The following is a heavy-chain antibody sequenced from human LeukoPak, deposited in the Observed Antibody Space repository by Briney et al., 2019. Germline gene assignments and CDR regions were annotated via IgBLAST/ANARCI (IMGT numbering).Heavy chain of an antibody. J-gene: IGHJ4*02. Sequence: PGGSLRLSCAASGFTFSSYWMSWVRQAPGKGLGWVANIKQDGSEKYYVDSVKGRFTISRDNAKNSLYLQMNSLRAEDTAVYYCARGSSSSGYYYYFDYWGQGTLVTVSS. D-gene: IGHD3-22*01. CDR2: IKQDGSEK. V-gene: IGHV3-7*01. CDR1: GFTFSSYW. CDR3: ARGSSSSGYYYYFDY.